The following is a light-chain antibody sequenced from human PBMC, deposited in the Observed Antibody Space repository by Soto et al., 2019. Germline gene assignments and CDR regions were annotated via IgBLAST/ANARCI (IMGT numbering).Light chain of an antibody. Sequence: SPKTLSGSLGEKATLSCRASQSVSSNLAWYQQKPGQAPRLLIYGASTRATGIPARFSGSGSGTEFTLTISSLQSEDFAVYYCQQYDDWPLTFGQGTRLEI. CDR2: GAS. V-gene: IGKV3-15*01. J-gene: IGKJ5*01. CDR1: QSVSSN. CDR3: QQYDDWPLT.